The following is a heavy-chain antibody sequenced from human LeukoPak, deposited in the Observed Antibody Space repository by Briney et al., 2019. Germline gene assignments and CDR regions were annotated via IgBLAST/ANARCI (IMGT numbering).Heavy chain of an antibody. V-gene: IGHV3-48*01. CDR2: ISSSSSTI. J-gene: IGHJ4*02. CDR1: GFTFSSYS. CDR3: ARDLGDYYDSSGHF. Sequence: GGSLRLSXAASGFTFSSYSMNWVRQAPGKGLEWVSYISSSSSTIYYADSVKGRFTISRGNAKNSLYLQMNSLRAEDTAVYYCARDLGDYYDSSGHFWGQGTLVTVSS. D-gene: IGHD3-22*01.